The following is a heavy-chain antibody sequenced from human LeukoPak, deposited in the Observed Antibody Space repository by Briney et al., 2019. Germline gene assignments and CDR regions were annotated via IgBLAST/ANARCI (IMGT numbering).Heavy chain of an antibody. Sequence: ASVKVSCKTSGYTFTGYYVNWVRRAPGQGLEWMGWVNPDNGVTHFSQKFQGRVTMTRDTSISTAYMELSRLRSDDTAVYYCARSSRVYYDILTGYSGFDYWGQGTLVTVSS. CDR2: VNPDNGVT. CDR1: GYTFTGYY. D-gene: IGHD3-9*01. CDR3: ARSSRVYYDILTGYSGFDY. J-gene: IGHJ4*02. V-gene: IGHV1-2*02.